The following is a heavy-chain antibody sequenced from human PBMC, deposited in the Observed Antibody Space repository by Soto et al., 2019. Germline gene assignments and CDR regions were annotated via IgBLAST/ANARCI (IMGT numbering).Heavy chain of an antibody. CDR1: GGSVSSDTYY. Sequence: SETLSLTCTVSGGSVSSDTYYWSWIRQPPGKGLEWIGYIFYSGSTDFNPSLKSRVTISVDTSKNQFSLRLSSVTAADTAVYYCARTPGNWFDPWGQGTLVTVSS. J-gene: IGHJ5*02. CDR2: IFYSGST. V-gene: IGHV4-61*01. CDR3: ARTPGNWFDP.